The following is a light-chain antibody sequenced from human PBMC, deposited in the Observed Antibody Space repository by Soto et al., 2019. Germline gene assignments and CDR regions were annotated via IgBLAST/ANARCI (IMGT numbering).Light chain of an antibody. CDR1: SSNIGAYD. V-gene: IGLV1-40*01. J-gene: IGLJ2*01. CDR3: QSYDSSLSGSKVV. CDR2: GNN. Sequence: QSVLTQSPSVSGAPGHRVTISCTGSSSNIGAYDVHWYQQLPGTAPKLLISGNNNRPSGVPDRFSGSKSGSSASLAITGLQAEDEADYYCQSYDSSLSGSKVVFGGGTKLTVL.